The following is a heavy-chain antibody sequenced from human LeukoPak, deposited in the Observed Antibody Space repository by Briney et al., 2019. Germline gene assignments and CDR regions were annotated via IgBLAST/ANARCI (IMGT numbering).Heavy chain of an antibody. V-gene: IGHV3-21*01. CDR2: ISSSSSYI. Sequence: GGSLRLSCAASGFTFSSYSMNWGRQAAGKGLEWVSSISSSSSYIYYADSVKGRFTISRDNAKNSLYLQMNSLRAEDTAVYYCARGTESNYRYYYYYYMDVWGKGTTVTVSS. J-gene: IGHJ6*03. D-gene: IGHD4-11*01. CDR1: GFTFSSYS. CDR3: ARGTESNYRYYYYYYMDV.